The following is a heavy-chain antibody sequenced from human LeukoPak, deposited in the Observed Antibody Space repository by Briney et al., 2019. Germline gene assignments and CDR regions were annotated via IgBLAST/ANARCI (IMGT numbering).Heavy chain of an antibody. D-gene: IGHD3-3*01. CDR3: ARDPPSQFWSGYPLDY. CDR1: GYTFTSYD. J-gene: IGHJ4*02. V-gene: IGHV1-8*03. CDR2: MNPNSGNT. Sequence: ASVKVSCKASGYTFTSYDINWVRQATGQGLEWMGWMNPNSGNTGYAQKFQGRVTITRNTPISTAYMELSSLRSEDTAVYYCARDPPSQFWSGYPLDYWGQGTLVTVSS.